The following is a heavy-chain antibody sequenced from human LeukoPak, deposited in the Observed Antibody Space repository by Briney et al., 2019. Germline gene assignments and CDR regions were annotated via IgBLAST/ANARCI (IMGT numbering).Heavy chain of an antibody. CDR1: AGSVTNGDYY. Sequence: SETLSLTCTVSAGSVTNGDYYWSWLRQPPGKALEWIGFVYYTGSTYYTPSLEGRATISVDTSKNQFSVKLSSVTAADTAVYYCARLYTTGSFDYWGQGTLVTVSS. V-gene: IGHV4-61*08. J-gene: IGHJ4*02. CDR2: VYYTGST. CDR3: ARLYTTGSFDY. D-gene: IGHD2-8*01.